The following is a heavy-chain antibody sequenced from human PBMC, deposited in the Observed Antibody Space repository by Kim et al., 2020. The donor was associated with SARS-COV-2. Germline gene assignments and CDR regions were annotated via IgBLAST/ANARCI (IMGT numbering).Heavy chain of an antibody. Sequence: GGSLRLSCAASGFTFSSYGMHWVRQAPGKGLEWVAVIWYDGSNKYYADSVKGRFTISRDNSKNTLYLQMNSLRAEDTAVYYCARVHTLRYFDWLAPNGMDVWGQGTTVTVSS. V-gene: IGHV3-33*01. D-gene: IGHD3-9*01. CDR2: IWYDGSNK. CDR1: GFTFSSYG. CDR3: ARVHTLRYFDWLAPNGMDV. J-gene: IGHJ6*02.